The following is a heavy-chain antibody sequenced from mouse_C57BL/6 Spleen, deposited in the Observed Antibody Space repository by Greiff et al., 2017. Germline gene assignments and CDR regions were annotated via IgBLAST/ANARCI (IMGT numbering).Heavy chain of an antibody. Sequence: EVQVVESGGGLVKPGGSLKLSCAASGFTFSDYGMHWVRQAPEKGLEWVAYISSGSSTIYYADTVKGRFTISRDNARNTLFLQMTSRRSEDTAMYYCARPYYYGSSFFAYWGQGTLVTVSA. J-gene: IGHJ3*01. CDR1: GFTFSDYG. CDR2: ISSGSSTI. D-gene: IGHD1-1*01. V-gene: IGHV5-17*01. CDR3: ARPYYYGSSFFAY.